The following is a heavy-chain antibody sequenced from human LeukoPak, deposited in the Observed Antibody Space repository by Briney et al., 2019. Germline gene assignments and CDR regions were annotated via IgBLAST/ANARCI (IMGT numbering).Heavy chain of an antibody. J-gene: IGHJ6*02. V-gene: IGHV3-7*05. Sequence: GGSLRLSCAGAGFTLSNYWMSWVRQAPGKGLEWVANIRQDGNEKYYVDSVRGRFTISRDNAKNSLFLQMNTLRAEDTAVYYCARDPYSSTWSYGMDVWGQGTTVTVSS. CDR3: ARDPYSSTWSYGMDV. D-gene: IGHD6-6*01. CDR2: IRQDGNEK. CDR1: GFTLSNYW.